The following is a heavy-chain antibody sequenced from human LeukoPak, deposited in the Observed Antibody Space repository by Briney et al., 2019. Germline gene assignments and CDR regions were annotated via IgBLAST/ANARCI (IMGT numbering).Heavy chain of an antibody. CDR3: ARVRSDYSSSSPPDY. V-gene: IGHV3-74*01. Sequence: GGSLRLSCAASGFTFSTYWMHWVRQAPGKGLVWVSRIDNGGSTTLYADSVRGRFTISRDNAKSTLYLQMNSLRAEDTAIYYCARVRSDYSSSSPPDYWGQGTPVTVSS. CDR2: IDNGGSTT. CDR1: GFTFSTYW. D-gene: IGHD6-6*01. J-gene: IGHJ4*02.